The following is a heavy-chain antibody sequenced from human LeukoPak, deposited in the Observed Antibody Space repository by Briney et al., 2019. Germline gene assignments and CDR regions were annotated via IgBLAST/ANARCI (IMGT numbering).Heavy chain of an antibody. CDR1: GFTFSSYW. J-gene: IGHJ4*02. V-gene: IGHV3-74*01. CDR3: ARDPSWIRGLMDY. D-gene: IGHD5-18*01. Sequence: GGSLRLSCAASGFTFSSYWMHWVRQAPGKGLVWVSRINSDGSSTSYADSVKGRFTISRDNAKNTLYLQTNSLRAEDTAVYYCARDPSWIRGLMDYWGQGTLVTVSS. CDR2: INSDGSST.